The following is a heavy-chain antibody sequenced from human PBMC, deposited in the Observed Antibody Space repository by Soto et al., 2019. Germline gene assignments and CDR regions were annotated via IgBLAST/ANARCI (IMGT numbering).Heavy chain of an antibody. CDR2: INAYNGNT. J-gene: IGHJ4*02. CDR1: GYTFYSHS. CDR3: AGGIAARPLGY. D-gene: IGHD6-6*01. Sequence: ASVKVSCKASGYTFYSHSISWVRQAPGQGLEWMGWINAYNGNTNYAQKLQGRVTMTTDTSTSTAYMELRSLRSDDTAVYYCAGGIAARPLGYWGQGTLVTVSS. V-gene: IGHV1-18*01.